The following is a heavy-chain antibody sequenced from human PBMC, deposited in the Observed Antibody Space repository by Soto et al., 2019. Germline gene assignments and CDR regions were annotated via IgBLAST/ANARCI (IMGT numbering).Heavy chain of an antibody. CDR2: INPILSVS. J-gene: IGHJ4*02. D-gene: IGHD3-10*01. CDR3: ATNYGSGYRAFDY. V-gene: IGHV1-69*02. Sequence: QVQLVQSGAEVQKPGSSVKVSCKASGDTFSFYSINWVRQAPGLGLEWMGRINPILSVSNYAQKFQGRVTITADKSTSTAYMELSILRSEDTAMYYCATNYGSGYRAFDYWGQGALVTVSS. CDR1: GDTFSFYS.